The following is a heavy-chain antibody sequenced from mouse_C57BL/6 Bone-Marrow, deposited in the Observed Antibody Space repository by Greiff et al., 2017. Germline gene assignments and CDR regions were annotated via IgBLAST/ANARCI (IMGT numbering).Heavy chain of an antibody. D-gene: IGHD2-3*01. CDR2: IYPRSGNT. J-gene: IGHJ4*01. CDR3: SRDLYDGYYYAMDY. Sequence: VQLQESGAELARPGASVKLSCKASGYTFTSYGISWVKQRPGQGLEWIGEIYPRSGNTYYNEKFKGKATLTADKSSSTAYMELRSLTSEDSAVXFCSRDLYDGYYYAMDYWGQGTSVTVSS. CDR1: GYTFTSYG. V-gene: IGHV1-81*01.